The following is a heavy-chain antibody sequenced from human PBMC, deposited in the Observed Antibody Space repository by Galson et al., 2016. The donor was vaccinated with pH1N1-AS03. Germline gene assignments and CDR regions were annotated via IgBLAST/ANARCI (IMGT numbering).Heavy chain of an antibody. V-gene: IGHV3-21*04. J-gene: IGHJ4*02. CDR3: AREINYGRGWYSVDY. CDR2: ISTSSSSI. D-gene: IGHD6-19*01. Sequence: SLRLSCAASGFPFSGYSMNWVRQAPGKGLEWVSFISTSSSSIYYADSVKGRFTISRDNAQNLLYLQMNSLRDEDTAFYFCAREINYGRGWYSVDYWGQGTLVTASS. CDR1: GFPFSGYS.